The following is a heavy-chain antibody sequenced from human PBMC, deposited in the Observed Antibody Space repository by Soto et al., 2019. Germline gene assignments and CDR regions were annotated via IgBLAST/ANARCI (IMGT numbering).Heavy chain of an antibody. Sequence: PGGSLRLSCAASGFTFSNYAMRWVRQAPGKGPEWVALTSYDGNNEYYTDSVKGRFTISRDNSKNTLFLQMNSPRPEDTAVYYCAKDKGVFNWATSYFDYWGQGALVTVSS. D-gene: IGHD1-1*01. CDR3: AKDKGVFNWATSYFDY. CDR1: GFTFSNYA. J-gene: IGHJ4*02. CDR2: TSYDGNNE. V-gene: IGHV3-30*18.